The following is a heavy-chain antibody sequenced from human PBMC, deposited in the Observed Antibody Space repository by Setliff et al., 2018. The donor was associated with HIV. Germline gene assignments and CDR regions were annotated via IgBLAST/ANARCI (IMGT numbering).Heavy chain of an antibody. CDR3: TTGLPLFCSGGSCLFDF. V-gene: IGHV1-24*01. Sequence: ASVKVSCKVSGYTLTELSIHWVRQAPGKGLEWMGGFDPEYDKTFYAQKFQGRVTMSEDTSTDTAYMELSSLRSEDTAVYYCTTGLPLFCSGGSCLFDFWGQGTLVTVSS. D-gene: IGHD2-15*01. CDR2: FDPEYDKT. J-gene: IGHJ4*02. CDR1: GYTLTELS.